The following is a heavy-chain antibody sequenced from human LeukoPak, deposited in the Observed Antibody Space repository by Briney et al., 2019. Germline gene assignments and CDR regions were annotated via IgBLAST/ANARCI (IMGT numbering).Heavy chain of an antibody. CDR2: ISWNSGSI. V-gene: IGHV3-9*01. CDR3: AKDQAPDYYYGMDV. CDR1: GFTFDDYA. Sequence: PGGSLRLSCAASGFTFDDYAMHWVRQAPGKGLECVSGISWNSGSIGYADSVKGRFTISRDNAKNSLYLQMNSLRAEDTALYYCAKDQAPDYYYGMDVWGQGTTVTVSS. J-gene: IGHJ6*02.